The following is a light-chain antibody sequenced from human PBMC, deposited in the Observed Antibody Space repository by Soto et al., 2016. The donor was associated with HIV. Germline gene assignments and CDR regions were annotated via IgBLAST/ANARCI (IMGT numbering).Light chain of an antibody. J-gene: IGKJ2*01. CDR1: QSLLHSDGKTY. CDR3: MQSTQFPPT. CDR2: EVF. V-gene: IGKV2D-29*02. Sequence: DIVMTQTPLSLSVTPGQPASISCKSSQSLLHSDGKTYLYWYLQRPGQSPQLLIYEVFNRFSGVTDRFSGSGSGTDFTLKISRVEADDVGVYYCMQSTQFPPTFGQGTKLEIK.